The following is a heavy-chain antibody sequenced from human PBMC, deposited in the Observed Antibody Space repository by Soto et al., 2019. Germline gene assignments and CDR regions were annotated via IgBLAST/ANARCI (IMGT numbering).Heavy chain of an antibody. CDR1: GGFLSRYS. CDR2: IYYSGNT. Sequence: PPQTLPLRWTVSGGFLSRYSWRWIRQPPGKGLEWIGYIYYSGNTNYNPSLKSRVTISLDTSKNQFSLKLSSVTAADTAVYYCARRYGDCFDFWGQGTLVTVS. V-gene: IGHV4-59*08. J-gene: IGHJ4*02. CDR3: ARRYGDCFDF. D-gene: IGHD4-17*01.